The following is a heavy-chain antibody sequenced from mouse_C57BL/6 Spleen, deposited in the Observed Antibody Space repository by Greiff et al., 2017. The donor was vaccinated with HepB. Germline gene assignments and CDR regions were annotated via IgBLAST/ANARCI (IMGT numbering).Heavy chain of an antibody. CDR1: GYTFTSYG. D-gene: IGHD2-4*01. Sequence: QVQLQQSGAELARPGASVKLSCKASGYTFTSYGISWVKQRTGQGLEWIGEIYPRSGNTYYNEKFKGKATLTADKSSSTAYMELRSLTSEDSAVYFCASGDDYDVRDYAMDYWGQGTSVTVSS. J-gene: IGHJ4*01. V-gene: IGHV1-81*01. CDR3: ASGDDYDVRDYAMDY. CDR2: IYPRSGNT.